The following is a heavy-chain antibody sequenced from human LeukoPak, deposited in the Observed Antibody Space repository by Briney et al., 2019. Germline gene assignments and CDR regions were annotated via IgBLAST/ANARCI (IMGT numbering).Heavy chain of an antibody. J-gene: IGHJ4*02. CDR3: ARDGCSGYEY. D-gene: IGHD5-12*01. CDR1: GFTFSSYE. Sequence: GGSLRLSCAASGFTFSSYEMNWVRQAPGKGLEWVSYISSSGSTIYYADSVKGRFTISRDNAKNSLYLQMNSLRAEDTAVYYCARDGCSGYEYWGQGTLVTVSS. CDR2: ISSSGSTI. V-gene: IGHV3-48*03.